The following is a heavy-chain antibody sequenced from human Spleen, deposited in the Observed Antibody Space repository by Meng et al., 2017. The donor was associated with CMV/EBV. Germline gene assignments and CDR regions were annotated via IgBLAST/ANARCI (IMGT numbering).Heavy chain of an antibody. Sequence: SCKASGYSFTDHYMHWVRQAPGLGLEWMGWINPKTGTTNFAQKINGRVTLTRDTSINTAFMDLKWLTSDDSAMYYCARSGGTSGGDFWGQGTLVTVSS. J-gene: IGHJ4*02. CDR3: ARSGGTSGGDF. V-gene: IGHV1-2*02. CDR2: INPKTGTT. D-gene: IGHD2-21*02. CDR1: GYSFTDHY.